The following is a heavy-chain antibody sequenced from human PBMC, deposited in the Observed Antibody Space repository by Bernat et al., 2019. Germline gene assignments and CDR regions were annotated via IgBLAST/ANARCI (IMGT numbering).Heavy chain of an antibody. D-gene: IGHD2-2*01. J-gene: IGHJ6*02. Sequence: QVQLVQSGAEVKKPGASVKVSCKASGYTFTSYGISWVRQAPGQGLEWMGWISAYNGNTNYAQKLQGRDTMTTDTSTSTAYMELRSLRSDDTAVYYCAKDGKDIVLVPAGVNYYYGMDVWGQGTTVTVSS. CDR2: ISAYNGNT. CDR1: GYTFTSYG. CDR3: AKDGKDIVLVPAGVNYYYGMDV. V-gene: IGHV1-18*01.